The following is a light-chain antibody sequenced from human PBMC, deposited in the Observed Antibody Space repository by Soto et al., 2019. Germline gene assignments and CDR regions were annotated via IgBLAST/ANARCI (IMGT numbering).Light chain of an antibody. Sequence: EIVMTQSPATLSVSPGERATLSCSASQSVSSSYLAWYQQKPGQAPRLLIYGACSRATGVGARFTGSGSATDFSLTITSLEPEDFAVYYCQQRGKWPSTFGPGTKVDI. J-gene: IGKJ2*02. CDR1: QSVSSSY. CDR3: QQRGKWPST. CDR2: GAC. V-gene: IGKV3D-20*02.